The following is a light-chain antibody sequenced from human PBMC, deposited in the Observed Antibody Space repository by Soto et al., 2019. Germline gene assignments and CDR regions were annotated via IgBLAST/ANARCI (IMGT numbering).Light chain of an antibody. CDR1: QSISSW. CDR3: QQYNSYPYT. CDR2: KAS. J-gene: IGKJ2*01. V-gene: IGKV1-5*03. Sequence: DIQMTQSLSPLSASVGDRVTITLRASQSISSWLAWYQQKPWKAPKLLIYKASSLESGVPSRFSGSGSGTEFTLTISSLQPDDFATYYCQQYNSYPYTFGQGTKLEIK.